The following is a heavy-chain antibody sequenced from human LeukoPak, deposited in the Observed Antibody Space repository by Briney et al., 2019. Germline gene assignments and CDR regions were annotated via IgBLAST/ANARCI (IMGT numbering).Heavy chain of an antibody. Sequence: SVKVSCKAFGGTFSSYTISWVRQAPGQGLEWMGRIIPILGIANYAQKFQGRVTITADKSTSTVYMELSSLRSEDTAVYYCARARYNWNYEGYYYYGMDVWGQGTTVTVSS. V-gene: IGHV1-69*02. CDR2: IIPILGIA. CDR1: GGTFSSYT. J-gene: IGHJ6*02. CDR3: ARARYNWNYEGYYYYGMDV. D-gene: IGHD1-7*01.